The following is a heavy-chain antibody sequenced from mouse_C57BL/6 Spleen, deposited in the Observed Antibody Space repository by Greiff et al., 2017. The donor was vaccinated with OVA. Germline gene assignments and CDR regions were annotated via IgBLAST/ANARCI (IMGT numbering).Heavy chain of an antibody. D-gene: IGHD1-1*01. CDR2: IYPGDGDT. J-gene: IGHJ2*01. V-gene: IGHV1-82*01. CDR1: GYAFSSSW. Sequence: QVQLQQSGPELVKPGASVKISCKASGYAFSSSWMNWVKQRPGKGLEWIGRIYPGDGDTNYNGKFKGKATLTADNSSSTAYMQLSSLTSEDSAVYFCANYGSSYNFDYWGQGTTLTVSS. CDR3: ANYGSSYNFDY.